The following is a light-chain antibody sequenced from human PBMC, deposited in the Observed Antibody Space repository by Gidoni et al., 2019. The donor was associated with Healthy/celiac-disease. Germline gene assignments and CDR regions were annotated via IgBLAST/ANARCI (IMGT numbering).Light chain of an antibody. Sequence: DRVMTQSPAALSVSPGERATLSCRASQSVSSNLARYQQKPGQAPRLRIYGASTRATGIPARFIGSGSGTEFTLTNSSLQSEDFAVYYCQQYNNWPPWTFGQGTKVEIK. CDR2: GAS. CDR3: QQYNNWPPWT. J-gene: IGKJ1*01. V-gene: IGKV3-15*01. CDR1: QSVSSN.